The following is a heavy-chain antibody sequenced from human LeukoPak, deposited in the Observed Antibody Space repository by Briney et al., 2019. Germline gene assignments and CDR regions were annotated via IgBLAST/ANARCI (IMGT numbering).Heavy chain of an antibody. CDR2: ISGSGGST. V-gene: IGHV3-23*01. CDR1: GFTFSSYA. CDR3: ARSGSYYSPFDY. Sequence: GGSLRLSCAASGFTFSSYAMSWVRQAPGKGLEWVSAISGSGGSTYYADSVKGRFTISRDNSKNTLHLQMNSLRAEDTAVYYCARSGSYYSPFDYWGQGTLVTVSS. D-gene: IGHD3-10*01. J-gene: IGHJ4*02.